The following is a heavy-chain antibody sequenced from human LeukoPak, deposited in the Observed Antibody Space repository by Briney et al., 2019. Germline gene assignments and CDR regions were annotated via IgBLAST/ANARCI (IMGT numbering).Heavy chain of an antibody. CDR3: ARDITGDPPPYYFDY. D-gene: IGHD7-27*01. V-gene: IGHV3-33*01. J-gene: IGHJ4*02. CDR2: MWFDGSQK. CDR1: GFTFSNYG. Sequence: GGSLRLSCAASGFTFSNYGLHWVRQAPGKGLEWLAVMWFDGSQKYYADSVKGRFTISRDNSKSMLYLQMNSLRAEDTAVYYCARDITGDPPPYYFDYWGQGSLVTVSS.